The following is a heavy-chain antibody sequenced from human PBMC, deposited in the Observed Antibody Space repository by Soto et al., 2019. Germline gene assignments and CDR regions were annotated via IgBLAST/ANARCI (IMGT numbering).Heavy chain of an antibody. CDR3: AKGLRFLEWSPQFDP. J-gene: IGHJ5*02. CDR2: ISYDGSNK. D-gene: IGHD3-3*01. V-gene: IGHV3-30-3*01. Sequence: GGSLRLSCAASGFTFSSYAMHWVRQAPGKGLEWVAVISYDGSNKYYADSVKGRFTISRDNSKNTLYLQMNSLRAEDTAVYYCAKGLRFLEWSPQFDPWGQGTLVTVSS. CDR1: GFTFSSYA.